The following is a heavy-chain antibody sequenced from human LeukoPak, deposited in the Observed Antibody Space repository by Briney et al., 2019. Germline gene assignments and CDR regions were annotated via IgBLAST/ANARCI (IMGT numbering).Heavy chain of an antibody. CDR3: AREACPYRLCYYDSSGYSLNYYFDY. J-gene: IGHJ4*02. D-gene: IGHD3-22*01. CDR1: GFTFSSYV. V-gene: IGHV3-23*01. Sequence: GGSLRLSCAASGFTFSSYVVTWVRQAPGKGLEWVSAISGSGGSTYYADSVKGRFTISRGNSKNTLYLQMNSLRAEDTAVYYCAREACPYRLCYYDSSGYSLNYYFDYWGQGTLVTVSS. CDR2: ISGSGGST.